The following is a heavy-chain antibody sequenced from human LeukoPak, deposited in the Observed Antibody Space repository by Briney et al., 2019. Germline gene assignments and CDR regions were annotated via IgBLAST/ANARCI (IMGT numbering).Heavy chain of an antibody. Sequence: SETLSPTCTVSGYSISSGYYWGWIRQPPGKGLEWIGSIYHSGSNYYNPSLKSRVNISVETSKNQFSLKLSSVTAADTAVYYCARRWYGDYYYYYMDVWGKGTTVTVSS. D-gene: IGHD4-17*01. V-gene: IGHV4-38-2*02. CDR3: ARRWYGDYYYYYMDV. J-gene: IGHJ6*03. CDR2: IYHSGSN. CDR1: GYSISSGYY.